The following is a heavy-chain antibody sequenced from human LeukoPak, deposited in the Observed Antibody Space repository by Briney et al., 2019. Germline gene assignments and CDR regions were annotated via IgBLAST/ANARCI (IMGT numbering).Heavy chain of an antibody. CDR3: ARRTPGYCSGGSCYGFQH. J-gene: IGHJ1*01. CDR2: ISSSSSTI. CDR1: GFSFSTYS. D-gene: IGHD2-15*01. V-gene: IGHV3-48*04. Sequence: GGSLRLSCAASGFSFSTYSMNWVRQAPGEGREGGSYISSSSSTIYYADSVKGRFTISRDNAKNSLYLQMDSLRAEDTAVYYCARRTPGYCSGGSCYGFQHWGQGTLVTVSS.